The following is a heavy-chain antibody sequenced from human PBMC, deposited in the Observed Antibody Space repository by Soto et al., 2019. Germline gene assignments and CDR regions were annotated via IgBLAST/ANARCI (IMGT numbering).Heavy chain of an antibody. V-gene: IGHV4-4*07. CDR2: IYTSGST. CDR3: ARESGYDEIPYYYYGMDV. D-gene: IGHD5-12*01. Sequence: SETLSLTCTVSGGSISSYYWSWIRQPAGKGLEWIGRIYTSGSTNYNPSLKSRVTMSVDTSKNQFSLKLSSVTAADTAVYYCARESGYDEIPYYYYGMDVWGQGTTVTAP. J-gene: IGHJ6*02. CDR1: GGSISSYY.